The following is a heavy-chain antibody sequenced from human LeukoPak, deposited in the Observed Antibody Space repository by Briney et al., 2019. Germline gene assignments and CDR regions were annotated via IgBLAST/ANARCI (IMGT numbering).Heavy chain of an antibody. Sequence: PGGSLRLSCAASGFTLDDYAMHWVRQAPGKGLEWVSDISWNSGSIIYADSVKGRFTISRDNAKNSLYLQMNSLSVEDTALYYCAKDNNVGFRYFDWSLDVWGKGTTVTISS. CDR1: GFTLDDYA. CDR3: AKDNNVGFRYFDWSLDV. J-gene: IGHJ6*04. D-gene: IGHD3-9*01. V-gene: IGHV3-9*01. CDR2: ISWNSGSI.